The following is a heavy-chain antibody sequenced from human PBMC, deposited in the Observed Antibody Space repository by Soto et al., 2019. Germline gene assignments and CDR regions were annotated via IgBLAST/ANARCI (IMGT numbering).Heavy chain of an antibody. V-gene: IGHV1-2*02. Sequence: ASVKVSCKASGGTFSHYAINWVRQAPGQGLEWMGWINPNSGGTNYAQKFQGRVTMTRDTSISTAYMELSRLRSDDTAVYYCARLMDYYYYYGMDVWGQGTTVTVSS. CDR2: INPNSGGT. CDR1: GGTFSHYA. CDR3: ARLMDYYYYYGMDV. J-gene: IGHJ6*02.